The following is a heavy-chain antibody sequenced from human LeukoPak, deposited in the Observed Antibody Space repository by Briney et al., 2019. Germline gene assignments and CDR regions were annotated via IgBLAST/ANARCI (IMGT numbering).Heavy chain of an antibody. CDR3: GRDFGLIGTKRSFDI. CDR1: GFTFSDYY. J-gene: IGHJ3*02. V-gene: IGHV3-11*01. Sequence: GGSLRLSCAASGFTFSDYYMGWIRQAPGKGLEWVSYISGSGSTIYYADSVKGRFTISRDNAKKSLYLQMNSLRAEVTAVYYCGRDFGLIGTKRSFDIWGQGTMVTVSS. CDR2: ISGSGSTI. D-gene: IGHD1-7*01.